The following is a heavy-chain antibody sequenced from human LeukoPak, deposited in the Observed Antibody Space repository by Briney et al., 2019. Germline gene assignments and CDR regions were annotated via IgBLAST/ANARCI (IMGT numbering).Heavy chain of an antibody. CDR1: GFTFSSYW. V-gene: IGHV3-7*01. Sequence: GGPLRLSCAASGFTFSSYWMSWVRQAPGKGLEWVANIKQDGSEKYYVDSVKGRFTISRDNAKNSLYLQMNSLRAEDTAVDYCAGYIYSSGWCFDYWGQGTLVTVSS. J-gene: IGHJ4*02. CDR2: IKQDGSEK. CDR3: AGYIYSSGWCFDY. D-gene: IGHD6-19*01.